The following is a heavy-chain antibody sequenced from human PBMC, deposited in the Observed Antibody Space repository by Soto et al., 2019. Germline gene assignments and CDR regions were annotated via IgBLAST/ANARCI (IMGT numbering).Heavy chain of an antibody. Sequence: SETLSLTCTVSGGSVSSGGYFWSWIRQPPGKGLEWIGYISYSGSTKYNPSLESRVTISVDTSNKNFSLKLASVTAADTAVYYCARAPYSSGWPDSWAQRTLVTVSS. CDR1: GGSVSSGGYF. V-gene: IGHV4-61*03. J-gene: IGHJ4*02. CDR2: ISYSGST. CDR3: ARAPYSSGWPDS. D-gene: IGHD6-19*01.